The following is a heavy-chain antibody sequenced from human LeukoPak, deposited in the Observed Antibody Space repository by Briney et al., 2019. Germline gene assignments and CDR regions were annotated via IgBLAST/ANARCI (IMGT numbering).Heavy chain of an antibody. V-gene: IGHV1-69*13. CDR2: IIPIFGTA. CDR3: ARVWVAARRGLNWFDP. Sequence: SVKVSCKASGGTFSSYAISWVRQAPGQGLEWMGGIIPIFGTANYAQKFQGRVTITADESTSTAYMELSSLRSEDTAVYYCARVWVAARRGLNWFDPWGQGTLVTVSS. D-gene: IGHD6-6*01. CDR1: GGTFSSYA. J-gene: IGHJ5*02.